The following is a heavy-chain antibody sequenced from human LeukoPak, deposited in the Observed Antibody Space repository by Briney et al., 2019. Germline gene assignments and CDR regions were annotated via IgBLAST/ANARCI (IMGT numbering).Heavy chain of an antibody. J-gene: IGHJ3*02. V-gene: IGHV4-59*01. Sequence: SETLSLTCTVSGGSISSYYWSWIRQPPGKGLEWIGYIYYSGSTNCNPSLKSRVTISVDTSKNQFSLKLSSVTAADTAVYYCARVWGDAFDIWGQGTMVTVSS. CDR3: ARVWGDAFDI. D-gene: IGHD3-16*01. CDR2: IYYSGST. CDR1: GGSISSYY.